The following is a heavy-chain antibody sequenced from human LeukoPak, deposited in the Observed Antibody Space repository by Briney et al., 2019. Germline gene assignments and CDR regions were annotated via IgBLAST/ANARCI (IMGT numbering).Heavy chain of an antibody. CDR1: GFTFNSYG. CDR2: IWYDGSNK. D-gene: IGHD6-13*01. Sequence: GGSLRLSCAVSGFTFNSYGMHWVRQAPGKGLEWVAVIWYDGSNKYYADSVKGRFTISRDNFKNTLYLQMNSLRAEDTAVYYCARYSSSWSLDYWGQGTLVTVSP. J-gene: IGHJ4*02. V-gene: IGHV3-33*01. CDR3: ARYSSSWSLDY.